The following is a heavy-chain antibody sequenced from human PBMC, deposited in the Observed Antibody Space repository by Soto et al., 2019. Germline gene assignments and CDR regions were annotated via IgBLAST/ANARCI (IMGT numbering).Heavy chain of an antibody. J-gene: IGHJ6*01. CDR3: ARTPFDSFGYYYVSYYGMDV. CDR1: GFTFSSYG. Sequence: GGSLRLSCAASGFTFSSYGMHWVRQAPGKGLEWVAVIWYDGSNKYYADSVKGRFTISRDNSKNTLYLQMNSLRAEDTAVYYCARTPFDSFGYYYVSYYGMDVWGPGTTVTVFS. V-gene: IGHV3-33*01. CDR2: IWYDGSNK. D-gene: IGHD3-22*01.